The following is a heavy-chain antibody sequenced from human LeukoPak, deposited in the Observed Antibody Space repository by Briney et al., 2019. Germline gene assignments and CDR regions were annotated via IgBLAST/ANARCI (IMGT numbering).Heavy chain of an antibody. V-gene: IGHV3-53*01. CDR3: ARAGVYYDSSSYYALDY. J-gene: IGHJ4*02. Sequence: GGSLRLSCAASGYTVSSNYMSWVRQAPGKGLEWVSVIYSGGSTYYADSVKGRFTISRDNSKNTLYLQMNSLRAEDTAVYYCARAGVYYDSSSYYALDYWGQGTLVTVSS. CDR2: IYSGGST. D-gene: IGHD3-22*01. CDR1: GYTVSSNY.